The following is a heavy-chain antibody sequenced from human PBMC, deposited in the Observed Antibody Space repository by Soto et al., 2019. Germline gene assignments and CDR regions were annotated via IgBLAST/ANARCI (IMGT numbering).Heavy chain of an antibody. Sequence: EVQLVESGGGLVQPGGSLRLSCAASGFNFSSYDMHWVRQTTGKGLEWVSAIGTGFDTYYPGSVKGRFTFSRENAKNSLYLQMNSLRAEDTAVYYCARAPFSDTAILDYWGQGTLVTVSS. CDR1: GFNFSSYD. CDR3: ARAPFSDTAILDY. J-gene: IGHJ4*02. V-gene: IGHV3-13*01. D-gene: IGHD5-18*01. CDR2: IGTGFDT.